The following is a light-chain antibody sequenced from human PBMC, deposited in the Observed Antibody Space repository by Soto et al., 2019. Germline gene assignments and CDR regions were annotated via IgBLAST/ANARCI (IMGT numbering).Light chain of an antibody. CDR1: QSVSNL. CDR3: QQYDSYSS. CDR2: EVS. Sequence: DIQMTQSPSSLSASLGDRVTITCRASQSVSNLLAWYQQKPGKAPKLLISEVSTLQPGVPSRFRGSASGTQFTLTITSLQPDDVATYYCQQYDSYSSFGQGNKLRIK. V-gene: IGKV1-5*03. J-gene: IGKJ2*01.